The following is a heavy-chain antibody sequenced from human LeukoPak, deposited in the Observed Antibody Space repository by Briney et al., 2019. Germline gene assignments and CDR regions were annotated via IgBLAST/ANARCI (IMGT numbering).Heavy chain of an antibody. V-gene: IGHV3-21*06. CDR1: GFNFGTFW. J-gene: IGHJ4*02. CDR3: ARDRQYSGHDPWSGFDS. CDR2: IGISGLT. D-gene: IGHD5-12*01. Sequence: GGSLRLSCAASGFNFGTFWMSWVRQAPGKGLEWVSTIGISGLTYYTDSVRGRFTISRDSPKNSIYLQMNSLRAEDTAVYYCARDRQYSGHDPWSGFDSWGQGTLVAVSS.